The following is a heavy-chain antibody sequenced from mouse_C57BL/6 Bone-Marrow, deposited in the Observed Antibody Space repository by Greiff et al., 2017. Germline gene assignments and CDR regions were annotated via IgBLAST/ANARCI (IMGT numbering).Heavy chain of an antibody. J-gene: IGHJ3*01. V-gene: IGHV3-6*01. D-gene: IGHD4-1*01. CDR2: ISYDGSN. Sequence: EVKLQQSGPGLVKPSQSLSLTCSVTGYSITSGYYWNWIRQFPGNKLEWMGYISYDGSNNYNPSLKNRISITLDTSKNQFFLKLNSVTTEDTATYYCARGDNWSWFADWGQGPLVTVSA. CDR1: GYSITSGYY. CDR3: ARGDNWSWFAD.